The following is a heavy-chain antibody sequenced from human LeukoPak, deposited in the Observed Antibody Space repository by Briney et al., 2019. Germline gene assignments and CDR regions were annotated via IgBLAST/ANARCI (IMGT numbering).Heavy chain of an antibody. CDR1: GYTFTSYY. J-gene: IGHJ4*02. Sequence: ASVKVSCKASGYTFTSYYMHLVRQAPGQGLEWMGWINPNSGGTNYAQKFQGRVTMTRDTSISTAYMELSRLRSDDTAVYYCARRITMVRGVTTYYFDYWGQGTLVTVSS. V-gene: IGHV1-2*02. CDR3: ARRITMVRGVTTYYFDY. CDR2: INPNSGGT. D-gene: IGHD3-10*01.